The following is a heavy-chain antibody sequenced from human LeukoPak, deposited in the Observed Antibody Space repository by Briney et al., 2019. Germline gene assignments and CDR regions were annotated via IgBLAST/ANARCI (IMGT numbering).Heavy chain of an antibody. D-gene: IGHD3-22*01. CDR2: IYYSGRT. CDR3: AKDLYVGNYYDSSGSLKVAFDY. J-gene: IGHJ4*02. Sequence: SETLSLTCTVSAGSISSSNYYWGWIRQPPGKGLEWIGSIYYSGRTYYNPSLKSRVTISVDTSKKQFSLKLSSVTAADTAVFHCAKDLYVGNYYDSSGSLKVAFDYWGQGTLVTVSS. CDR1: AGSISSSNYY. V-gene: IGHV4-39*02.